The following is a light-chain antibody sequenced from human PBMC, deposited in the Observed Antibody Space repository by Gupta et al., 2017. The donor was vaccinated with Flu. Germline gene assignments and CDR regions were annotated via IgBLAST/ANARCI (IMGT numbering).Light chain of an antibody. CDR2: GAS. CDR3: QQYSNWPPRGT. Sequence: DIVMTQSPGTLSVSPGERATLFCRASQSISRNLAWYQQKRGQAPRLLIYGASTRATGIPARFSGSGSGTEITLSISSRQSEDFAVYYCQQYSNWPPRGTFGQGTKLEIK. J-gene: IGKJ2*02. CDR1: QSISRN. V-gene: IGKV3-15*01.